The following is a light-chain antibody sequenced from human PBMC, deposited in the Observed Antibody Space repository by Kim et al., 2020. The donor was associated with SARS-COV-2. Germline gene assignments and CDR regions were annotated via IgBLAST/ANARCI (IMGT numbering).Light chain of an antibody. J-gene: IGLJ2*01. V-gene: IGLV1-51*01. CDR2: DDD. CDR1: RSNMGKNF. CDR3: STWDDSLTAVL. Sequence: QSVLTQPPSVSAAPGQKVTISCSGSRSNMGKNFVSWYQHVPGTAPNLLIYDDDKRPSGIPARFSGSKSGTSATLAITGVQTGDEADYYCSTWDDSLTAVLFGAGTKLTVL.